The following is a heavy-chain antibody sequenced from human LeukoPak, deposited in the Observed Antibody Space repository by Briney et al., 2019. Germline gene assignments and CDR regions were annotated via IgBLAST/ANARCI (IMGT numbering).Heavy chain of an antibody. Sequence: SETLSLTCAVYGGSFSGYYWSWIRQPPGKGLEWIGEINHSGSTNYNPSLKSRVTISVDTSKNQFSLKLSSVTAADTAVYYCARGIRRGYSYGRHPYNWFDPWGQGTLVTVSS. J-gene: IGHJ5*02. CDR3: ARGIRRGYSYGRHPYNWFDP. CDR2: INHSGST. D-gene: IGHD5-18*01. V-gene: IGHV4-34*01. CDR1: GGSFSGYY.